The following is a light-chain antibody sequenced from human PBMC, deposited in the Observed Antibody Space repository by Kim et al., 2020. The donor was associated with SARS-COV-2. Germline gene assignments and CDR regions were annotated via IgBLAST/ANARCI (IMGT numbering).Light chain of an antibody. Sequence: SSTIGVRVSITCRASQNIVTWLAWYQQKPGRAPKLLIYDASTLESGVPSRFSGSGSGTEFTLTISSLQPDDFATYYCQQYNSYMYTFGQGTKLEIK. CDR2: DAS. V-gene: IGKV1-5*01. CDR1: QNIVTW. CDR3: QQYNSYMYT. J-gene: IGKJ2*01.